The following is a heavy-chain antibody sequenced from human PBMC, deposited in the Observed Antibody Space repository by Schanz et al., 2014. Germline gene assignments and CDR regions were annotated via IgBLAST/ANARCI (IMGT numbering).Heavy chain of an antibody. CDR2: IIPVLAIA. J-gene: IGHJ4*02. Sequence: QVQLVQSGAEVKKPGSSVKVSCTASGGTFSSYTISWIRQAPGQGLEWMGRIIPVLAIADYAQKFQGRVTITADKSTTTAYMELSGLRSEDTAVYYCARDRLECGAECYSVEVFEIWGQGTLVIVSS. CDR3: ARDRLECGAECYSVEVFEI. V-gene: IGHV1-69*08. CDR1: GGTFSSYT. D-gene: IGHD2-21*01.